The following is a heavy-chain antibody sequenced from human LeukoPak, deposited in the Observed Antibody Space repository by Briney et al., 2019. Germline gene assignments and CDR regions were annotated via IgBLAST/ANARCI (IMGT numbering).Heavy chain of an antibody. Sequence: SVKVSCKASGGTFSSYAISWVRQAPGQGLEWMGGIIPIFGTANYAQKFQGRVTITTDESTSTAYMELSSLRSEDTAVYYCARAIYSCSYGYGVFDYWGQGTLVTVSS. V-gene: IGHV1-69*05. CDR2: IIPIFGTA. CDR3: ARAIYSCSYGYGVFDY. D-gene: IGHD5-18*01. CDR1: GGTFSSYA. J-gene: IGHJ4*02.